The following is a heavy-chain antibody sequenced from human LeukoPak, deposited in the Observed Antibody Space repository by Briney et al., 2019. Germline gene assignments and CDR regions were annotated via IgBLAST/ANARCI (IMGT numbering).Heavy chain of an antibody. CDR2: VGISSSHT. J-gene: IGHJ6*03. CDR3: AKDLTTVATPYYYYYMDV. CDR1: GFTFSTNS. Sequence: GGSLRLSCAASGFTFSTNSMNWVRQAPGKGLEWVSSVGISSSHTFYADSVKGRFTISRDNAENSVYLQMNSLRAEDTAVYYCAKDLTTVATPYYYYYMDVWGKGTTVTVSS. D-gene: IGHD4-23*01. V-gene: IGHV3-21*01.